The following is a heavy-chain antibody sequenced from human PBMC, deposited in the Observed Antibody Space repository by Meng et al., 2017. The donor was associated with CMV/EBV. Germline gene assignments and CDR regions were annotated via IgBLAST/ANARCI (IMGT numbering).Heavy chain of an antibody. CDR3: ARGGDYGDFHDPFDY. J-gene: IGHJ4*02. D-gene: IGHD4-17*01. Sequence: ASVKVSCKAPRNCFTRHAITWVRQAPGQGLEWMGWISADNQHTNLTQKFQGRNTLTTGTSTSTAYMELRSLRSDGTAMYYCARGGDYGDFHDPFDYWGQGTLVTVSS. CDR1: RNCFTRHA. CDR2: ISADNQHT. V-gene: IGHV1-18*01.